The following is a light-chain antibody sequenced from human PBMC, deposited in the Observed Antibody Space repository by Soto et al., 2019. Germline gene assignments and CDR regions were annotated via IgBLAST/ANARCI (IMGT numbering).Light chain of an antibody. J-gene: IGKJ1*01. CDR3: QQYDSVPRT. CDR1: QSVSSNK. CDR2: GAS. V-gene: IGKV3-20*01. Sequence: EIVLTQSPGTLSLSPGERATLSCRASQSVSSNKIAWYQQKPGQAPRLLIFGASSRATGIPDRFSGSGSGTDFTLTISRLEPEELAVCYCQQYDSVPRTFGQGTKVDIK.